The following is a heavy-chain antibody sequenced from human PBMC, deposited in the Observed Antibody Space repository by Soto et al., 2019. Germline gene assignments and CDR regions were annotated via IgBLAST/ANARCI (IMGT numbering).Heavy chain of an antibody. D-gene: IGHD2-2*01. CDR2: IYYSGSA. CDR1: GGSISSVSYY. J-gene: IGHJ5*02. Sequence: QLQLQESGPGLVKPSETLSLTCSVSGGSISSVSYYWGWIRQPPGKGLEWIESIYYSGSAYYSPSIKSRLTMSVDTSKNQLSLELRSVTAADAAVYYCARLHCNSPNCVPLDPWGQGTLVTVSS. CDR3: ARLHCNSPNCVPLDP. V-gene: IGHV4-39*01.